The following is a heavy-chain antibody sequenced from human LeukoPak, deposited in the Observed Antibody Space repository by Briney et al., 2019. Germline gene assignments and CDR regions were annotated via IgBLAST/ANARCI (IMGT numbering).Heavy chain of an antibody. CDR1: GFTFSSYW. CDR2: IKQDGSEK. Sequence: GGSLRLSCAASGFTFSSYWMSWVRQAPGKGLEWVANIKQDGSEKYYVDSVKGRFTISRDNAKNSLYLQMNSLRAEDTAVYYCARDTGNWVYYYYYYYGMDVWGQGTTVTVSS. V-gene: IGHV3-7*01. D-gene: IGHD7-27*01. J-gene: IGHJ6*02. CDR3: ARDTGNWVYYYYYYYGMDV.